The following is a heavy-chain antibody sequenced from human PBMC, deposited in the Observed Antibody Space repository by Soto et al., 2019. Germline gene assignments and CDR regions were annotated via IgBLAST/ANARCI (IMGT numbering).Heavy chain of an antibody. Sequence: HPGGSLRLSCAASGFTFSSYWMSWVRQAPGKGLEWVANIKQDGSEKYYVDSVKGRFTISRDNAKNSLYLQMNSLRAEDTAVYYCARGQDYDFWSGYLGGLRYYYYYMDVWGKGTTVTVSS. J-gene: IGHJ6*03. V-gene: IGHV3-7*01. CDR3: ARGQDYDFWSGYLGGLRYYYYYMDV. CDR1: GFTFSSYW. CDR2: IKQDGSEK. D-gene: IGHD3-3*01.